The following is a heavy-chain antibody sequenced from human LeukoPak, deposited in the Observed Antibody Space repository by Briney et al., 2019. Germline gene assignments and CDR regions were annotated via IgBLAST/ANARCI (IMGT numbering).Heavy chain of an antibody. CDR1: GFTFSSYW. D-gene: IGHD6-13*01. CDR3: VTGVDYSSSWHEYFQH. J-gene: IGHJ1*01. V-gene: IGHV3-74*01. Sequence: PGGSLRLSCAASGFTFSSYWMYWVRQAPGKGLVWVSRINSDGSTTSYADSVKGRFTISRDNAKNTVYLQMNSLRAEDTAVYYCVTGVDYSSSWHEYFQHWGQGTLVTVSS. CDR2: INSDGSTT.